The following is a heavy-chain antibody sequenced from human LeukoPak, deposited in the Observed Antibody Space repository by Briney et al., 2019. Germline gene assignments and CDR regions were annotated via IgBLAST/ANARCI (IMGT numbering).Heavy chain of an antibody. CDR2: ISSSGGTI. Sequence: GGSLRLSCAASGFTFSSYEMNWVRQAPGKGLEWVSYISSSGGTIYYADSVKGRFTISRDNAKNSLYLQMNSLRAEDTAVYYCATQRSGWHYFDYWGQGTLVTVSS. D-gene: IGHD6-19*01. CDR3: ATQRSGWHYFDY. J-gene: IGHJ4*02. V-gene: IGHV3-48*03. CDR1: GFTFSSYE.